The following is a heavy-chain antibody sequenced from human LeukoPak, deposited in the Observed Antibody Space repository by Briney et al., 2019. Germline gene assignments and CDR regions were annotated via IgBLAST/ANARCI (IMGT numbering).Heavy chain of an antibody. D-gene: IGHD5-12*01. CDR2: INPSGGST. V-gene: IGHV1-46*01. Sequence: ASVKVSCKASGGTFSSYAISWVRQAPGQGLEWMGIINPSGGSTSYAQKFQGRVTMTRDTSTSTVYMELSSLRSEDTAVYYCARNLGVATNLDYWGQGTLVTVSS. CDR3: ARNLGVATNLDY. J-gene: IGHJ4*02. CDR1: GGTFSSYA.